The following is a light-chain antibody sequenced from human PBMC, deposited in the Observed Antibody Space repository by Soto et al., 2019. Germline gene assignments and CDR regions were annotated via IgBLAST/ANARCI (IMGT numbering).Light chain of an antibody. CDR3: AAWDDSLCGWV. J-gene: IGLJ3*02. Sequence: QSVLTQPPSASGTPGQRVTFSCSGSSSNIGISYVYWYQQLPGTAPKLLIYRNNQRSSGVPDRFSGSKSGTSASLAISGLRSEDEADYYCAAWDDSLCGWVFGGGTKLTVL. CDR2: RNN. V-gene: IGLV1-47*01. CDR1: SSNIGISY.